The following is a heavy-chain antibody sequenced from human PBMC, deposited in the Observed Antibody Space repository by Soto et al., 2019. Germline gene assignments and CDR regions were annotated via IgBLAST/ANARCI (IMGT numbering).Heavy chain of an antibody. J-gene: IGHJ4*02. Sequence: QVQLQESGPGLVKPSETLSLTCTVSSDSISSYYWSWIRQPPGKRLEWIGYISYSGSTDYNPFRKSRVTISGDTSKIQFSQKVSPVTAADTAVYYCARGTSWQIPFDYWGQGTLVTVSS. CDR3: ARGTSWQIPFDY. D-gene: IGHD2-21*01. CDR1: SDSISSYY. V-gene: IGHV4-59*01. CDR2: ISYSGST.